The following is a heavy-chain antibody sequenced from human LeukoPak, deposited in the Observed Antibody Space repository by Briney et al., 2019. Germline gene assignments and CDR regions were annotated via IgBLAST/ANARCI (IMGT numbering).Heavy chain of an antibody. D-gene: IGHD5-18*01. CDR1: GFTFSSYA. V-gene: IGHV3-23*01. CDR2: ISGSGGST. CDR3: AEDLAAGYSYGFDY. Sequence: GSLRLSCAASGFTFSSYAMTWVRQAPGKGLEWVSAISGSGGSTYYADSVKGRFTISRDNSKNTLYLQMNSLRAEDTAVYYCAEDLAAGYSYGFDYWGQGTLVTVSS. J-gene: IGHJ4*02.